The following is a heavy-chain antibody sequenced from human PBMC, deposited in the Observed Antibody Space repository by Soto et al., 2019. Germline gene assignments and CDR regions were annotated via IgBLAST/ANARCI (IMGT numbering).Heavy chain of an antibody. CDR2: INSDGSST. CDR1: GFTFSSYW. D-gene: IGHD6-13*01. J-gene: IGHJ5*02. Sequence: PGGSLRLSCAASGFTFSSYWMHWVRQAPGKGLVWVSRINSDGSSTSYADSVKGRFTISRDNAKNTLYLQMNSLRAEDTAVYYCARDPSYSSSWYPGLTNWFDPWGQGTLVTVSS. V-gene: IGHV3-74*01. CDR3: ARDPSYSSSWYPGLTNWFDP.